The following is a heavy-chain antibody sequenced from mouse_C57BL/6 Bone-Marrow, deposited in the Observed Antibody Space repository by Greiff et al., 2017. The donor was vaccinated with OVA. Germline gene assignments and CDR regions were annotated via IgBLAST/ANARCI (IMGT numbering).Heavy chain of an antibody. CDR2: IDPENGDT. Sequence: EVQLQQSGAELVRPGASVKLSCTASGFNIKDDYMHWVKQRPEQGLEWIGWIDPENGDTEYASQFQGKATITADTTSNTAYMQLSSLTSEDTAVYYCTTWASFAYWGQGTLVTVSA. J-gene: IGHJ3*01. CDR1: GFNIKDDY. V-gene: IGHV14-4*01. CDR3: TTWASFAY.